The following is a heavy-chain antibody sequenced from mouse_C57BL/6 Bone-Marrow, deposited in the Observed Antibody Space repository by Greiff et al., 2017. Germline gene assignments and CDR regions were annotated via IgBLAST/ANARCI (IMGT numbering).Heavy chain of an antibody. Sequence: VQLQESGAELARPGASVKLSCKASGYTFTSYGISWVKQRTGQGLEWIGEIYPRSGNTYYNEKFKGKATLTADKSSSTAYMELRSLPSEDSAVYFCAKEGYFYDGYARGGYFDYWGQGTTLTVSS. J-gene: IGHJ2*01. V-gene: IGHV1-81*01. CDR3: AKEGYFYDGYARGGYFDY. D-gene: IGHD2-2*01. CDR1: GYTFTSYG. CDR2: IYPRSGNT.